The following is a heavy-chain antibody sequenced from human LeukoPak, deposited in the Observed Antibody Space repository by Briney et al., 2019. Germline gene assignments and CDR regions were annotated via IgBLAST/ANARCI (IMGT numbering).Heavy chain of an antibody. V-gene: IGHV5-51*01. J-gene: IGHJ5*02. Sequence: GESLKISCKGFGYSFSDYWIGWVRRMPGKGLEWVGIIYPGDSDTRYSPSFQGQVTISADKSISTVYLQWSSLKASDTAMYYCARTLQSYGHNYFDPWGQGTLVTVSS. CDR3: ARTLQSYGHNYFDP. D-gene: IGHD5-18*01. CDR1: GYSFSDYW. CDR2: IYPGDSDT.